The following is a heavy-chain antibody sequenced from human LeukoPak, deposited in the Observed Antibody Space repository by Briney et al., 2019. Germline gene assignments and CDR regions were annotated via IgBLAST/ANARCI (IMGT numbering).Heavy chain of an antibody. J-gene: IGHJ5*02. CDR1: GYAFTGYY. D-gene: IGHD2-2*01. CDR3: ARWEYDIVVVPAAGFDP. CDR2: INSNSGGT. V-gene: IGHV1-2*02. Sequence: ASVKVSCKASGYAFTGYYMHWVRQAPGQGLEWMGWINSNSGGTNYAQKFQGRVTMTRDTSISTAYMELSRLRSDDTAVYYCARWEYDIVVVPAAGFDPWGQGTLVTVSS.